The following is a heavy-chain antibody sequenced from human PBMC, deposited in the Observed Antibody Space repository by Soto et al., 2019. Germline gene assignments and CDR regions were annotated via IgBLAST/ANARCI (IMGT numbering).Heavy chain of an antibody. D-gene: IGHD6-19*01. CDR3: ARHVAGYSSGLDY. J-gene: IGHJ4*02. CDR1: GGSISSSSYY. CDR2: IYYSGST. V-gene: IGHV4-39*01. Sequence: QLQLQESGPGLVKPSETLSLTCTVSGGSISSSSYYWGWIRQPPGKGLEWIGSIYYSGSTYYNPSLMRRVTISVDTSKNPFSLRRSAVTAADTAVYYCARHVAGYSSGLDYWGQGTLVTVSS.